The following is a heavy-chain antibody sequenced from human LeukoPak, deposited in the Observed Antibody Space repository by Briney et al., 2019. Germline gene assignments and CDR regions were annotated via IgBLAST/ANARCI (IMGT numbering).Heavy chain of an antibody. CDR3: ATIKRGSIFGYFDF. CDR1: GSSLASHF. J-gene: IGHJ4*02. D-gene: IGHD5-18*01. V-gene: IGHV4-59*11. CDR2: MFDSVNT. Sequence: SEPLSLTCTVAGSSLASHFWSWIRQPPGRGLEWIAYMFDSVNTKDNPSLKSRLTLSADTSKNQFSLRLSSVTAADTAVYYCATIKRGSIFGYFDFWGQGIKVTVSS.